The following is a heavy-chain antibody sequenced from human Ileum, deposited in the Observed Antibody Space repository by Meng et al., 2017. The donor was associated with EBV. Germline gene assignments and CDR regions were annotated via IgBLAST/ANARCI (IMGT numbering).Heavy chain of an antibody. CDR1: GDSVSSDKTA. CDR3: ATSRIAKFDR. V-gene: IGHV6-1*01. J-gene: IGHJ5*02. Sequence: QFQRPGSGPGLLQPSQSLSRSCFIAGDSVSSDKTAWNWIRQSPARGLEWLGRTYRRSRWYYDYALSVKSRINISPDTSKNQVSLQLNSVTDEDTGIYYCATSRIAKFDRWGQGTLVTVSS. CDR2: TYRRSRWYY.